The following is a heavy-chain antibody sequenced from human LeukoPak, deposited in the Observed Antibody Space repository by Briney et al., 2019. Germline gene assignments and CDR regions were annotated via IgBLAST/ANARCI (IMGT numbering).Heavy chain of an antibody. J-gene: IGHJ6*02. CDR2: ISSSGSTI. CDR3: ARSSSSWYEYYYYGMDV. Sequence: PGGSLRLSCAASGFTLSSYAMSWVRQAPGKGLEWVSYISSSGSTIYYADSVKGRFTISRDNAKNSLYLQMNSLRAEDTAVYYCARSSSSWYEYYYYGMDVWGQGTTVTVSS. D-gene: IGHD6-13*01. CDR1: GFTLSSYA. V-gene: IGHV3-48*03.